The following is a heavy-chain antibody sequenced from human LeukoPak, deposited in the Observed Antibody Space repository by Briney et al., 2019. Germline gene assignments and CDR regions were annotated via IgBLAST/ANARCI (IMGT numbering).Heavy chain of an antibody. V-gene: IGHV1-2*02. CDR3: ARAGYCSGGSCYSAVDV. CDR2: INPNSGGT. D-gene: IGHD2-15*01. Sequence: GASVKVSCKASGYTFTGYYMHWVRQAPGQGLEWMGWINPNSGGTNYAQKFQGRVTMTRDTSISTAYMELSRLRSDDTAVYYCARAGYCSGGSCYSAVDVWGKGTTVTISS. CDR1: GYTFTGYY. J-gene: IGHJ6*04.